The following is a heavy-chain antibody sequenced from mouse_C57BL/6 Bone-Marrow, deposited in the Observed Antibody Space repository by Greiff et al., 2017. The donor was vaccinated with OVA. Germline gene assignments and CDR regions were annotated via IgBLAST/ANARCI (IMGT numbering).Heavy chain of an antibody. CDR2: IRRKSNNYET. CDR3: ARRTDDATFYWYFDV. D-gene: IGHD2-3*01. Sequence: EVQGVESGGGLVQPKGSLKLSCAASGFSFNTYAMNWVRQAPGKGLEWVARIRRKSNNYETYYADSVKDRFTISRDDSESMLYLQMNNLQTEDTAMYYCARRTDDATFYWYFDVWGTGTTVTVSS. J-gene: IGHJ1*03. CDR1: GFSFNTYA. V-gene: IGHV10-1*01.